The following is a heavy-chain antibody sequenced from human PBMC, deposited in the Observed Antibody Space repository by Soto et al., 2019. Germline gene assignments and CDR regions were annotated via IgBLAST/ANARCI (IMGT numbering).Heavy chain of an antibody. CDR3: ARESRGGNKMAYLDY. CDR2: IWYDGSNK. V-gene: IGHV3-33*01. Sequence: GGSLRLSCAASGFTFSSYGMHWVRQAPGKGLEWVAVIWYDGSNKYYADSVKGRFTISRDNSKNTLYLQMNSLRAEDTTVYYYARESRGGNKMAYLDYGGQGTLVTVSS. J-gene: IGHJ4*02. CDR1: GFTFSSYG. D-gene: IGHD2-15*01.